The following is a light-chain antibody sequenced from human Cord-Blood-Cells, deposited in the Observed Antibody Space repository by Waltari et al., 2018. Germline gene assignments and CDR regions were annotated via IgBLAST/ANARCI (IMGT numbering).Light chain of an antibody. CDR3: SSYTSSSNWV. J-gene: IGLJ3*02. Sequence: QSALTQPASVSGSPGQSITISCTGTSSYVCDYNYLSWYQQHPGKAPKRTTYDVSNRPAGGSNRFAGSKSGNTASLTISGLQAEDEADYYCSSYTSSSNWVFGGGTKLTVL. CDR2: DVS. CDR1: SSYVCDYNY. V-gene: IGLV2-14*03.